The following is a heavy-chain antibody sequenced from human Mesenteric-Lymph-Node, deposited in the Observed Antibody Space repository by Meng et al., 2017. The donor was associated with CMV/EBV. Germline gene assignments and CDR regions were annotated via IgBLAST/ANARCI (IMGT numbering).Heavy chain of an antibody. V-gene: IGHV4-61*01. D-gene: IGHD6-13*01. J-gene: IGHJ3*02. Sequence: SETLSLTCSVSRGSVSSDSYYWSWIRQPPGKGLEWIGYMFNSGNTNYNPSLKSRVTISVDTSKNQFSLKLSSVTAADTAVYYCAKTAAADDAFDIWGQGTMVTVSS. CDR2: MFNSGNT. CDR3: AKTAAADDAFDI. CDR1: RGSVSSDSYY.